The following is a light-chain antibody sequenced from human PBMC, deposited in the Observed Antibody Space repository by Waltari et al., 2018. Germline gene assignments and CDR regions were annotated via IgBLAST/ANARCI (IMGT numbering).Light chain of an antibody. Sequence: EIVFAQSPATLSFSPGETATLSCRASQSVGRFLAWYQRKPGQAPRLLIYDASDRATGTPARFSGSGSGTDFTLTISSLEPEDFAVYYCQHRGNWPLLAFGQGTRLEIK. J-gene: IGKJ5*01. CDR2: DAS. CDR3: QHRGNWPLLA. V-gene: IGKV3-11*01. CDR1: QSVGRF.